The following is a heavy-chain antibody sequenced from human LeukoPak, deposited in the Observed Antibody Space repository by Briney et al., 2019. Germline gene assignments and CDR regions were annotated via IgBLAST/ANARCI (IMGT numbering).Heavy chain of an antibody. J-gene: IGHJ4*02. CDR1: GFTFSSYA. V-gene: IGHV3-30-3*01. CDR2: ISYDGSNK. D-gene: IGHD6-13*01. CDR3: ARTVARKQLVPVGDY. Sequence: PGRSLRLSCAASGFTFSSYAMHWVRQAPGKGLEWVAVISYDGSNKYYAGSVKGRFTISRDNSKNTLYLQMNSLRAEDTAVYYCARTVARKQLVPVGDYWGQGTLVTVSS.